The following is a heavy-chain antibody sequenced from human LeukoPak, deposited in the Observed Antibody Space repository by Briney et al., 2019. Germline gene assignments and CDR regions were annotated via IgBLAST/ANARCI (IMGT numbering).Heavy chain of an antibody. J-gene: IGHJ4*02. Sequence: GGSLRLSCAASGFTVSSNYMSWVRQAPGKGLEWVSVIYSGGSTYYADSVKGRFTISRDNSKNTLYLQMNSLRAEDTAVYYCARDEHDSSGPVLFNYWGQGTLVTVSS. CDR1: GFTVSSNY. CDR3: ARDEHDSSGPVLFNY. D-gene: IGHD3-22*01. V-gene: IGHV3-53*01. CDR2: IYSGGST.